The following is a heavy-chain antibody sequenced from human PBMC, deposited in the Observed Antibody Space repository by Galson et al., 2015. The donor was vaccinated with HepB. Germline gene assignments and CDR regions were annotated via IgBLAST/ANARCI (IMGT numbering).Heavy chain of an antibody. J-gene: IGHJ4*02. D-gene: IGHD6-13*01. CDR1: GFTFNDYA. Sequence: SLRLSCAASGFTFNDYAMHWVRQAPGKGLESVSLISWDGVTRYYADSVKGRFTIYRDNSKNSLYLQMNSLRPEDTALYYCAKDGRGSSSFYYFDYWGQGTLVTVSS. CDR2: ISWDGVTR. CDR3: AKDGRGSSSFYYFDY. V-gene: IGHV3-43D*04.